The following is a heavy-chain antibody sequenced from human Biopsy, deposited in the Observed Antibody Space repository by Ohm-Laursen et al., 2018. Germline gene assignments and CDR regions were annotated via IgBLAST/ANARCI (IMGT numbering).Heavy chain of an antibody. Sequence: SLRLSCSASRFTINSNYMNWARQAPGKGLEWVSVIYTGDITSYADSVKGRFTISRDNSKNTLYLQLNSLRVEDTALYYCAKDRRTMWVWYLDLWGRGTLVTVSS. CDR1: RFTINSNY. CDR3: AKDRRTMWVWYLDL. J-gene: IGHJ2*01. V-gene: IGHV3-53*01. D-gene: IGHD3-10*02. CDR2: IYTGDIT.